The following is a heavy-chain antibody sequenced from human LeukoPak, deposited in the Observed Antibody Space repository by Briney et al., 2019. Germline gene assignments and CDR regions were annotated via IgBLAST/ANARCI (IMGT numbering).Heavy chain of an antibody. CDR2: ITGTGGSA. Sequence: GGSLRLSCAASGFTFSSFAMSWVRQAPGKGLEWVSAITGTGGSAYYADSVKGRFTISRDNSKNTLLLQMNSLRAEDTAVYYCAKASSTSCYASLDYWGQGTLVTVSS. V-gene: IGHV3-23*01. D-gene: IGHD2-2*01. J-gene: IGHJ4*02. CDR1: GFTFSSFA. CDR3: AKASSTSCYASLDY.